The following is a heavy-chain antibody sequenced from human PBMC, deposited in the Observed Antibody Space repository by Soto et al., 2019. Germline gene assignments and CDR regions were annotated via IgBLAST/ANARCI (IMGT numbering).Heavy chain of an antibody. J-gene: IGHJ4*02. V-gene: IGHV3-7*05. Sequence: EVQLVESGGGLVQPGGSLRLSCAASGFTFGSYWMTWVRQAPGKGLEWVANINRDGSEKYYVDSVKGRFTISRDNAKNSLSLQMKSLRAEDTAVYYCARDDSGSYYVYWGQGTLVTVSS. D-gene: IGHD1-26*01. CDR3: ARDDSGSYYVY. CDR2: INRDGSEK. CDR1: GFTFGSYW.